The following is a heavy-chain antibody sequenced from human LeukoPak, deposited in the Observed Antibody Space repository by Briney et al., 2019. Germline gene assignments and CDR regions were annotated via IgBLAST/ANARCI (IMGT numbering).Heavy chain of an antibody. V-gene: IGHV4-39*01. CDR2: IYYSGST. J-gene: IGHJ3*02. CDR3: ARHRYCSGGSCYFPDAFDI. CDR1: GGSISSSSYY. D-gene: IGHD2-15*01. Sequence: PSETLSLTCTVSGGSISSSSYYWGWLRQPPGRGVEGVGSIYYSGSTYYNPSLKSRVTISVDTSKNQFSLKLSSVTAADTAVYYCARHRYCSGGSCYFPDAFDIWGQGTMVTASS.